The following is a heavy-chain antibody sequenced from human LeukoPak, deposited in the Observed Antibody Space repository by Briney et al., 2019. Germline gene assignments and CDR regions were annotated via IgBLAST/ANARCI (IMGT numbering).Heavy chain of an antibody. V-gene: IGHV1-2*02. D-gene: IGHD6-19*01. CDR1: GYTFTGYY. Sequence: AXVKVSCKASGYTFTGYYMHWVRQAPGQGLEWMGWINPNSGGTNYAQKFQGRVTMTRDTSISTAYMELSRLRSDDTAVYYCARDKAPSGWHKRWWFDPWGQGTLVTVSS. CDR2: INPNSGGT. CDR3: ARDKAPSGWHKRWWFDP. J-gene: IGHJ5*02.